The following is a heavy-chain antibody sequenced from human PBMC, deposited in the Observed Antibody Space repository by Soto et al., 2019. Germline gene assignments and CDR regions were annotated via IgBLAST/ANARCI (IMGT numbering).Heavy chain of an antibody. V-gene: IGHV3-33*01. D-gene: IGHD3-3*02. Sequence: QVQLVESGGNVVQPGRSLRLSCAASGFSFSSHGMHWVRQAPGKGLEWVAHLWAGGNIRYYAYSVKGRFTISSDHSKNTLYLQLDILGAEATAVYYCARDAQHLANYGMDVWGQGTTVTVSS. CDR3: ARDAQHLANYGMDV. CDR2: LWAGGNIR. CDR1: GFSFSSHG. J-gene: IGHJ6*02.